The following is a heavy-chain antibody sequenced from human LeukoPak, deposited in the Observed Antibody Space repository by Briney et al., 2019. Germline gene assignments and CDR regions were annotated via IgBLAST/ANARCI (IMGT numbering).Heavy chain of an antibody. CDR2: ISTSGDST. D-gene: IGHD2-15*01. Sequence: GGSLRLSCAASGFTFNNYAMSWVRQAPGRGLEWVSAISTSGDSTYSADSVMGRFTISRDNSKNTLHLQMNSLRPDDTAVYHCARQLGYCSDGSCYFDYWGQGTLVTVSS. V-gene: IGHV3-23*01. CDR3: ARQLGYCSDGSCYFDY. J-gene: IGHJ4*02. CDR1: GFTFNNYA.